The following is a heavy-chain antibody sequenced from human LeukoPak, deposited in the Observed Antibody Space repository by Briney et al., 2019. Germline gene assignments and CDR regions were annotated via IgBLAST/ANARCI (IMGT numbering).Heavy chain of an antibody. CDR1: EYILTDYY. CDR3: ARGGDNYDILTQ. J-gene: IGHJ4*02. Sequence: ASMKVSCKASEYILTDYYIHWVRQAPGQGLEWMGWINPHSGGTNYAQNFQDRVTMTGDTSISTAYMELSRLISDDTAIYYCARGGDNYDILTQWGQGTLVTVSS. D-gene: IGHD3-9*01. CDR2: INPHSGGT. V-gene: IGHV1-2*02.